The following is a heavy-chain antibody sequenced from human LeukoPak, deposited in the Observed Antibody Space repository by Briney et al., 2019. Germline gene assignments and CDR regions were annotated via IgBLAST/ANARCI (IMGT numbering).Heavy chain of an antibody. CDR3: ARRLRDYDILTGYLDP. V-gene: IGHV1-18*01. CDR2: ISAYNGNT. D-gene: IGHD3-9*01. J-gene: IGHJ5*02. Sequence: ASVKVSCKASGYTFTSYGISWVRQAPGQGLEWMGWISAYNGNTNYAQKLQGRVTMTTDTSTSTAYMELRNLRSDDTAVYYCARRLRDYDILTGYLDPWGQGTLVTVSS. CDR1: GYTFTSYG.